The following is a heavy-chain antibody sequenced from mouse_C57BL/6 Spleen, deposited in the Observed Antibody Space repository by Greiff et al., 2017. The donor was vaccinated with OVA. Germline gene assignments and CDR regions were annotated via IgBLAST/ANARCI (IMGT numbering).Heavy chain of an antibody. J-gene: IGHJ3*01. CDR2: ISYSGST. V-gene: IGHV3-1*01. CDR1: GYSITSGYD. CDR3: SRNYGRREFAD. D-gene: IGHD1-1*01. Sequence: VQLKESGPGMVKPSQSLSLTCTVTGYSITSGYDWHWIRHFPGNKLEWMGYISYSGSTNYNPSLKSRISITHDTSKNHFFLKLNSVTTEDTATYYCSRNYGRREFADWGQGTLVTVSA.